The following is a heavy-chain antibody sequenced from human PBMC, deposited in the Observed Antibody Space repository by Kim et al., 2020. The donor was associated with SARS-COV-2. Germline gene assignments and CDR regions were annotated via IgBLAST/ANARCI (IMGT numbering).Heavy chain of an antibody. CDR1: GFTFSSYS. Sequence: GGSLRLSCAASGFTFSSYSMNWVRQAPGKGLEWVSSISSSSSYIYYADSVKGRFTISRDNAKNSLYLQMNSLRAEDTAVYYCARLGVVVVAAGWFDPWGQGTLVTVSS. CDR3: ARLGVVVVAAGWFDP. J-gene: IGHJ5*02. V-gene: IGHV3-21*01. CDR2: ISSSSSYI. D-gene: IGHD2-15*01.